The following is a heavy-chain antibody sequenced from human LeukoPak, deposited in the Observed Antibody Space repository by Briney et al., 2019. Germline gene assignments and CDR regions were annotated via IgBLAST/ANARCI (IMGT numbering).Heavy chain of an antibody. CDR1: GFSFSDNE. V-gene: IGHV3-48*03. J-gene: IGHJ4*02. CDR2: ISSSGSTI. Sequence: TGGSLRLSCVASGFSFSDNEMNWVRQAPGKGLEWVSYISSSGSTIYYADSVKGRFTISRDNAKNSLYLQMNSLRAEDTAVYYCARVELDSSGYYFDYWGQGTLVTVSS. CDR3: ARVELDSSGYYFDY. D-gene: IGHD3-22*01.